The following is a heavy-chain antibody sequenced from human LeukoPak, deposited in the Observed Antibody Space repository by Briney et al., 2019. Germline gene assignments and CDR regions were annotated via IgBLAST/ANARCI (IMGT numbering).Heavy chain of an antibody. D-gene: IGHD2-21*01. V-gene: IGHV4-30-4*01. CDR3: ARNCGAPDWYFDL. CDR2: IYYSGST. J-gene: IGHJ2*01. CDR1: GGSISSGDYY. Sequence: SQTLSLTCTVSGGSISSGDYYWGWIRQPPGKGLEWIVYIYYSGSTYYNPSLKSRVTISVDTSKNQFSLKLSSVTAADTAVYYCARNCGAPDWYFDLWGRGTLVTVSS.